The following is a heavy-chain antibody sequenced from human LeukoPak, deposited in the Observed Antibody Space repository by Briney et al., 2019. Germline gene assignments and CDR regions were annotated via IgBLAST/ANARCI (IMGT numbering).Heavy chain of an antibody. Sequence: PGGSLRLSCAASGHRFSDYAWGWLRQAPGKGLEWVSGMSGSGGTYYADSVRGRFTNSRDISKDTLHLQMDSLRADDTAVYYCAKGCLCYSGLSSWFDPWGQGTLVIVSS. J-gene: IGHJ5*02. CDR2: MSGSGGT. CDR1: GHRFSDYA. V-gene: IGHV3-23*01. D-gene: IGHD2-15*01. CDR3: AKGCLCYSGLSSWFDP.